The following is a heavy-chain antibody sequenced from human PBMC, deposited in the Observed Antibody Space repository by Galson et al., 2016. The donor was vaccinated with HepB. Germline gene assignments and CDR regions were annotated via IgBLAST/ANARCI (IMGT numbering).Heavy chain of an antibody. V-gene: IGHV3-30*04. Sequence: SLRLSCAASGFTFNSYAMHWVRQAPGKAPEWVAVISYDGRKKYYADSVKGRFTISRDKSKKTLFLEMNSLRPEDTAVYHCAKDRGYKAMDVWGQGTTVTVSS. CDR3: AKDRGYKAMDV. CDR1: GFTFNSYA. CDR2: ISYDGRKK. D-gene: IGHD1-1*01. J-gene: IGHJ6*02.